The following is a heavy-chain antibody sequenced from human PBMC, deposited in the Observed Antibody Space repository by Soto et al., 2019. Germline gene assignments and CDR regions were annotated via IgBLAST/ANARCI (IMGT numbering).Heavy chain of an antibody. D-gene: IGHD1-26*01. V-gene: IGHV1-69*01. CDR2: ITPTLNIA. J-gene: IGHJ4*02. CDR3: ARGYYSGSNPSSFDY. Sequence: QLQLVQSGAEVREPGSSVKVSCKASGGTFSSYTVIWVRQAPGQGLEWVGGITPTLNIAKYAEKFQGRVTITADESTSTVTMHLCSLGSEDTAVYFCARGYYSGSNPSSFDYWGQGTLVAVYS. CDR1: GGTFSSYT.